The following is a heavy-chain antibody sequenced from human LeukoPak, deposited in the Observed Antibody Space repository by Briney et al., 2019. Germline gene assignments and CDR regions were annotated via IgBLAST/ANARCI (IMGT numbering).Heavy chain of an antibody. V-gene: IGHV4-39*01. J-gene: IGHJ4*02. CDR3: ARLDRAARRYFDY. CDR1: GGSISSSRYY. Sequence: PSETLSLTCTVSGGSISSSRYYWGWIRQPPGKGLEWIGSIYYSGSTYYNPSLKSRVTISVDTSKNQFSLKLSSVTAADTAVYYCARLDRAARRYFDYWGQGTLVTVSS. CDR2: IYYSGST. D-gene: IGHD6-6*01.